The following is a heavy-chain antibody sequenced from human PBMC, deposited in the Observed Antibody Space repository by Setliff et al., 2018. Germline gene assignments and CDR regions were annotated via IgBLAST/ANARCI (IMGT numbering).Heavy chain of an antibody. Sequence: PSETLSLTCTVSGASIRSGSHYWSWIRQSAERGLEWIGHIYTSGTTDYSPSFKSRVSISADTSKNLVSLKLHSVTAADTAVYYCMKEYVVISFVANTHSHYGMDVWGQGTTVTVSS. CDR2: IYTSGTT. CDR3: MKEYVVISFVANTHSHYGMDV. CDR1: GASIRSGSHY. V-gene: IGHV4-61*09. J-gene: IGHJ6*02. D-gene: IGHD2-21*01.